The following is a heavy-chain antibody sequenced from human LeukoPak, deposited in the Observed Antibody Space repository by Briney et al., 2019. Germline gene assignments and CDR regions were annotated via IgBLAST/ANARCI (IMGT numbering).Heavy chain of an antibody. Sequence: PSETLSLTCTVSGGSISSSSYYWGWIRQPPGKGLEWIGSIYYSGSTYYNPSLKSRVTISVDTSKNQFSLKLSSVTAADTAVYYCASRGYSYGYEEDWFDPWGQGTLVTVSS. CDR1: GGSISSSSYY. D-gene: IGHD5-18*01. V-gene: IGHV4-39*01. J-gene: IGHJ5*02. CDR3: ASRGYSYGYEEDWFDP. CDR2: IYYSGST.